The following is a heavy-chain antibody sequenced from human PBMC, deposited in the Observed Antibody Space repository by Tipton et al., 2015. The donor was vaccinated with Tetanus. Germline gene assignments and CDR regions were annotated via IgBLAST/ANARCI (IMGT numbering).Heavy chain of an antibody. CDR3: AKVVYCSESFCGGSEYYFDY. CDR2: ISGSGGSA. J-gene: IGHJ4*02. V-gene: IGHV3-23*01. D-gene: IGHD2-15*01. CDR1: GFTFSSYA. Sequence: SLRLSCAASGFTFSSYAMSWVRQAPGKGLEWVSAISGSGGSAYYADSVKGRFTISRDNSKNTLYLQMNSLRVEDTAVYYCAKVVYCSESFCGGSEYYFDYWGQGTLVTVSS.